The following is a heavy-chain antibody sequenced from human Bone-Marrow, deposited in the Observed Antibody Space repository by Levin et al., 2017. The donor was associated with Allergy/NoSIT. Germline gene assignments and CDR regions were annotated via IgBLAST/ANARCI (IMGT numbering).Heavy chain of an antibody. CDR1: GFTFDDYG. CDR2: INWKSADI. J-gene: IGHJ3*02. CDR3: VKHRSACDHDSLDI. D-gene: IGHD3-3*01. V-gene: IGHV3-9*01. Sequence: GGSLRLSCAASGFTFDDYGMHWVRQAPGKGLEWVSGINWKSADIDYADSVRGRFTISRDNGKNFLYLQMNRLRAEDTALFYCVKHRSACDHDSLDIWGQGTMVTVSS.